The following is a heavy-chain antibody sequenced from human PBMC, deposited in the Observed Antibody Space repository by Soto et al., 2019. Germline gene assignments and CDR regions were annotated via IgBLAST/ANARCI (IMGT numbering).Heavy chain of an antibody. D-gene: IGHD3-3*01. CDR2: IYYSGST. Sequence: SETLSLTCTVSGGSISSGGYYWSWIRQHPGKGLEWIGYIYYSGSTYYNPSLKSRVTISVDTSKNQFSLKLSSVTAADTAVYYCAGQRVLRFLEWLYPFDYRGQGTLVTVSS. CDR1: GGSISSGGYY. CDR3: AGQRVLRFLEWLYPFDY. J-gene: IGHJ4*02. V-gene: IGHV4-31*03.